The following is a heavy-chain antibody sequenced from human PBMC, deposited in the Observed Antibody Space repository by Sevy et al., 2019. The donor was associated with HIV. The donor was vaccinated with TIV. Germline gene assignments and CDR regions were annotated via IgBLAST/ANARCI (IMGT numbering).Heavy chain of an antibody. CDR2: IYPGDSDT. V-gene: IGHV5-51*01. Sequence: GESLKISCKGSGYSFTSYWIGWVRQMPGKGLEWMGIIYPGDSDTRCSPSFQGQVTISADKSISTAYLQWGSLKASDNAMYYCARTTAVAGTKFFDFWGQGTLVTVSS. CDR3: ARTTAVAGTKFFDF. D-gene: IGHD6-13*01. CDR1: GYSFTSYW. J-gene: IGHJ4*02.